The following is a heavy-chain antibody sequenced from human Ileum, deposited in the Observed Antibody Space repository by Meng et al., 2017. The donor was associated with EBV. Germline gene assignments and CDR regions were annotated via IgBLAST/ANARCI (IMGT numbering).Heavy chain of an antibody. CDR1: GLTFTNFG. J-gene: IGHJ5*02. CDR3: AKEGDGA. D-gene: IGHD5-24*01. V-gene: IGHV3-30*18. Sequence: LWESGGGVGPPGRSLSTSWAASGLTFTNFGIHWVRQAPGKGLEWGAVISKDEINIHYADSVKGRFIISRDNSKNTVYLQMNSLTTEDTAMYYCAKEGDGAWGQGTLVTVSS. CDR2: ISKDEINI.